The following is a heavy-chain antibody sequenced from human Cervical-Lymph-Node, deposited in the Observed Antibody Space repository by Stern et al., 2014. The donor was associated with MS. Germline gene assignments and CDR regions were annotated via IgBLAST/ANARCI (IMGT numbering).Heavy chain of an antibody. J-gene: IGHJ4*02. V-gene: IGHV5-51*01. CDR1: GYSFTANW. CDR2: IYPGDSDP. CDR3: ARDYGDYAFDY. D-gene: IGHD4-17*01. Sequence: EVQLVASGEEVKKPGESLKISCKGSGYSFTANWIAWVRQMPWNGLEWMGIIYPGDSDPRYSPSSQGQVPISADKSISTAYLQWSSLKASDTAMYYCARDYGDYAFDYWGQGTLVTVSS.